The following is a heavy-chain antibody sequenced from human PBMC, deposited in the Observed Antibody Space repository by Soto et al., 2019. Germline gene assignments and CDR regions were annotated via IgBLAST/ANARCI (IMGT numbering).Heavy chain of an antibody. Sequence: GGSLRLSCAASGFTFSSYAMHWVRQAPGKGLEWVAVISYDGSNKYYADSVKGRFTISRDNSKNTLYLQMNSLRAEDTAVYYCARDLRILRSSNYYYYYGMDVWGQGTTVTVSS. J-gene: IGHJ6*02. CDR2: ISYDGSNK. CDR3: ARDLRILRSSNYYYYYGMDV. CDR1: GFTFSSYA. V-gene: IGHV3-30-3*01.